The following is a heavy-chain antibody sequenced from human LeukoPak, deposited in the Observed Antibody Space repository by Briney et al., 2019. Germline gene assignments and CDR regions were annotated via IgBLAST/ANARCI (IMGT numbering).Heavy chain of an antibody. D-gene: IGHD2-15*01. CDR3: ARGVGGYCSGGSRYSGPNWFDP. CDR2: IYTSGST. Sequence: SETLSLTCTVSGGSISSGSYYWSWIRQPAGKGLEWIGRIYTSGSTNYNPSLKSRVTISVDTSKNQFSLKLSSVTAADTAVYYCARGVGGYCSGGSRYSGPNWFDPWGQGTLVTVSS. CDR1: GGSISSGSYY. V-gene: IGHV4-61*02. J-gene: IGHJ5*02.